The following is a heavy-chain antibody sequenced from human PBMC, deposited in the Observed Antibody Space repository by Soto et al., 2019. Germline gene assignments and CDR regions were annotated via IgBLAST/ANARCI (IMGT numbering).Heavy chain of an antibody. CDR1: GCTFSSYA. Sequence: SVKVSCKASGCTFSSYAISWVRQAPGQVLEWMGGIIPIFGTANYAQKFQGRATITADESTSTAYMELSSLRSEDTAVYYCARGWELLAAFDIWGQGTMVTVSS. CDR3: ARGWELLAAFDI. D-gene: IGHD1-26*01. V-gene: IGHV1-69*13. J-gene: IGHJ3*02. CDR2: IIPIFGTA.